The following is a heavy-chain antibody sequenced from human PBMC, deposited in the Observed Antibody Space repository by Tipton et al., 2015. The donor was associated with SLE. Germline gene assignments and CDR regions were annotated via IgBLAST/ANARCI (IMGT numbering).Heavy chain of an antibody. V-gene: IGHV4-39*01. CDR1: GDSISGTTYS. J-gene: IGHJ4*02. D-gene: IGHD1-20*01. CDR2: VYYTGTT. Sequence: TLSLTCTVSGDSISGTTYSWAWIRQSPGKGLDWIGSVYYTGTTFYNPSLESRVTVSLDTSRNRFSLRPRSVTAADTAMYFCARHLGAHNWNYWGQGTLVPVSS. CDR3: ARHLGAHNWNY.